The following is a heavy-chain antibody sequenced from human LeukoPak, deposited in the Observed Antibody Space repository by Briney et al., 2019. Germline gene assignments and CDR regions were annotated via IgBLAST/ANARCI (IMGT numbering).Heavy chain of an antibody. D-gene: IGHD6-13*01. CDR3: ARADSSSWFDY. CDR2: IYFTGST. J-gene: IGHJ5*01. CDR1: GGSINTDSYY. Sequence: SETLSLTCSVSGGSINTDSYYWSWIRQRPGKGLEWIGYIYFTGSTYYNPSLKSRVTISIDTSKNQFFLKLTSLTAADTAVFYCARADSSSWFDYWGRGTLVTVSS. V-gene: IGHV4-31*03.